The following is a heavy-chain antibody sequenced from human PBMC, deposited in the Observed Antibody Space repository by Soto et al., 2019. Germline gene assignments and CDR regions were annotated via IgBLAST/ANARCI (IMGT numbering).Heavy chain of an antibody. V-gene: IGHV1-69*12. D-gene: IGHD3-9*01. Sequence: QVQLVQSGAEVKKPGSSVKVSCKASGGTFSSYAISWVRQAPGQGLEWMGGIIPIFGTANYAQKFQGRVTITADESTSTAYMELSSLRSEDTAVYYCARLYYDILTGFGGNGWFDPWGQGTLVTVSS. J-gene: IGHJ5*02. CDR3: ARLYYDILTGFGGNGWFDP. CDR2: IIPIFGTA. CDR1: GGTFSSYA.